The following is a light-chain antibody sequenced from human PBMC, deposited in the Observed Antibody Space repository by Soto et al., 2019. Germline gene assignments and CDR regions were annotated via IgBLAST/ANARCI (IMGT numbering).Light chain of an antibody. CDR2: GNR. CDR1: SSNIGAGYD. CDR3: QSYDSSRSGSRV. J-gene: IGLJ1*01. V-gene: IGLV1-40*01. Sequence: QSVLTQPPSVSGAPGQRGTISCTGSSSNIGAGYDVHWYQQLPGTAPKLLIYGNRNRPSGVPDRFSGSKSGTSASLAITGLQAEDEADYYCQSYDSSRSGSRVFGTGTKLTVL.